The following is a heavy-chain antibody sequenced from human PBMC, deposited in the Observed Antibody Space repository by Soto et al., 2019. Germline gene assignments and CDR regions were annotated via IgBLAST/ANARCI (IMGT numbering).Heavy chain of an antibody. CDR3: ARSQGGSSSLDIYYYSYYGMDV. V-gene: IGHV1-69*01. CDR2: IIPIFGTA. J-gene: IGHJ6*02. CDR1: GGTFSSYA. Sequence: QVQLVQSGAEVKKPGSSVKVSCKAPGGTFSSYAISWVRQAPGQGLEWMGGIIPIFGTAKYAQKLQGRVTITADESTSTGYMELSSLRSEDTAVYYCARSQGGSSSLDIYYYSYYGMDVWGQGTTVTVSS. D-gene: IGHD2-15*01.